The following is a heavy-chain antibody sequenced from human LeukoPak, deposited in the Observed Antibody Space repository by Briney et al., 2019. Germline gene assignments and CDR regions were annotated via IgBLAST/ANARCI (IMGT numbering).Heavy chain of an antibody. CDR2: ISGSGGST. V-gene: IGHV3-23*01. CDR1: GFTFSSYA. J-gene: IGHJ4*02. Sequence: GGSLRLSCAAFGFTFSSYAMSWVRQAPGKGLEWVSAISGSGGSTYYADSVKGRFTISRDNSKNTLYLQMNSLRAEDTAVYYCAKADSSGYYSLFYYWGQGTLVTVSS. D-gene: IGHD3-22*01. CDR3: AKADSSGYYSLFYY.